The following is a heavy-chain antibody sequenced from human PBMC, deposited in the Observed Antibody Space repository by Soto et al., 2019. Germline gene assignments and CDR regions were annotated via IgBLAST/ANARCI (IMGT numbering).Heavy chain of an antibody. J-gene: IGHJ4*02. CDR1: GFTFSSYG. D-gene: IGHD6-13*01. Sequence: QVQLVESGGAVVQPGRSLRLSCAVSGFTFSSYGMHWVRQAPGKGLEWVAAIWIDGSKATYADSVMGRFTVSRDNSKNTLSLEMNSLRVEDTGLYYCTRDWTSSWTTGVWGQGTLVTVSS. V-gene: IGHV3-33*01. CDR3: TRDWTSSWTTGV. CDR2: IWIDGSKA.